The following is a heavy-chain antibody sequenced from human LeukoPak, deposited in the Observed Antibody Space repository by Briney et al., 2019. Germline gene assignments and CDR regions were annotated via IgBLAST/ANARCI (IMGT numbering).Heavy chain of an antibody. V-gene: IGHV3-30*02. Sequence: GGSLRLSCAASGFTFSSYGMHWARQAPGKGLEWVAFIRFDGSNKYYADFVKGRFTISRDNSKNTLYLQMNSLRAEDTAVYYCARESYCSSTSCYPYDWGQGTLVTVSS. CDR2: IRFDGSNK. CDR1: GFTFSSYG. D-gene: IGHD2-2*01. J-gene: IGHJ4*02. CDR3: ARESYCSSTSCYPYD.